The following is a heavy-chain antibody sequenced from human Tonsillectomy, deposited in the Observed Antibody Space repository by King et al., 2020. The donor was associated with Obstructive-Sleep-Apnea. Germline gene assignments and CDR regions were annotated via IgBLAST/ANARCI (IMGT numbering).Heavy chain of an antibody. CDR3: ARMGYSSGWYIRY. CDR1: GFSLSTSGMC. CDR2: IDWDDDK. D-gene: IGHD6-19*01. V-gene: IGHV2-70*11. Sequence: TLKESGPALVKPTQTLTLTCTFSGFSLSTSGMCVSWIRQPPGKALEWLARIDWDDDKYYSTSLKTRLTISKDTSKNQVFLTKTNMDPVDTATYYCARMGYSSGWYIRYWGQGTLVTVSS. J-gene: IGHJ4*02.